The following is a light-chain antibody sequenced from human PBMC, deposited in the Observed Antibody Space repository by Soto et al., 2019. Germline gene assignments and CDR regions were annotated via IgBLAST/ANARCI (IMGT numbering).Light chain of an antibody. CDR1: QDINSY. CDR2: VTS. CDR3: QQSFRTPRT. J-gene: IGKJ1*01. V-gene: IGKV1-39*01. Sequence: DIQMTQSPSSLSASVGDRVTITCRASQDINSYLNWYQQIPGKGPKLLISVTSTLQFGVPSRFSGSGSGTDFILTISNLQPEDFAIYYCQQSFRTPRTFGQGTKVEIK.